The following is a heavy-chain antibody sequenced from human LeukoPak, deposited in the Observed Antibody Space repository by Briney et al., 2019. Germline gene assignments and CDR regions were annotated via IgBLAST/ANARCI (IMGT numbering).Heavy chain of an antibody. CDR2: ISSSSYI. CDR3: ARLLWFGELLGFDY. J-gene: IGHJ4*02. D-gene: IGHD3-10*01. Sequence: GGSLRLSCAASGFTFSSYSMNWVRQAPGKGLEWVSSISSSSYIYYADSVKGRFTISRDNAKNSLYLQMNSLRAEDTAVYYCARLLWFGELLGFDYWGQGTLVTVSS. V-gene: IGHV3-21*01. CDR1: GFTFSSYS.